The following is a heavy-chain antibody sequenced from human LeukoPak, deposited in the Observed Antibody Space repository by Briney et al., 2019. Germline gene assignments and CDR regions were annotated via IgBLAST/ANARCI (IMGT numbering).Heavy chain of an antibody. Sequence: GGSLRLSCAASGFNFDDYGMSWVRQAPGKGLEWVSGINWNGGSTGYADSVKGRFTISRDNAKNSLYLQMKSLRAEDTALYYCARDRVVVAANDAFDIWGQGTMVPVSS. V-gene: IGHV3-20*04. J-gene: IGHJ3*02. CDR3: ARDRVVVAANDAFDI. D-gene: IGHD2-15*01. CDR1: GFNFDDYG. CDR2: INWNGGST.